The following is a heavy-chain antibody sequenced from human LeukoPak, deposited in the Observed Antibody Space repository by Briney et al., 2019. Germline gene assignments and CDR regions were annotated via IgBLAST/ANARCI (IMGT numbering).Heavy chain of an antibody. CDR1: GYTFTSYD. CDR3: ARGRKVPAAKGVYYYYYYMDV. J-gene: IGHJ6*03. Sequence: ASVKVSCKASGYTFTSYDINWVRQATGQGLEWMGWMNPNRGNTGYAQKFQGRVTITRNTSISTAYMELSSLRSEDTAVYYCARGRKVPAAKGVYYYYYYMDVWGKGTTVTVSS. CDR2: MNPNRGNT. V-gene: IGHV1-8*03. D-gene: IGHD2-2*01.